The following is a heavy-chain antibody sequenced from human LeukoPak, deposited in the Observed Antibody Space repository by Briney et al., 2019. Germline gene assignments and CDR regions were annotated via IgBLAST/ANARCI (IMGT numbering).Heavy chain of an antibody. V-gene: IGHV1-2*06. CDR3: TRTLITTMVRGVTFKSNWFDP. Sequence: GASVKVSCKASGYTFTGYYMHWVRQAPGQGLEWMGRINPNSGGTNYAQKFQGRVTMTRDTSISTAYMELSRLRSDDTAVYYCTRTLITTMVRGVTFKSNWFDPWGQGTLVTVSS. J-gene: IGHJ5*02. CDR2: INPNSGGT. D-gene: IGHD3-10*01. CDR1: GYTFTGYY.